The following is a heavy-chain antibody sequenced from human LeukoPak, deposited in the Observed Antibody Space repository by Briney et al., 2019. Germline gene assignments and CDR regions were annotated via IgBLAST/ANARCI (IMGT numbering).Heavy chain of an antibody. Sequence: PSETLSLTCAVYGGSFSGYYWSWIRQPPGKGLEWIGEINHSGSTNYNPSLKSRVTISVDTSKNQFSLKLSSVTTADTAVYYCASVVPAAPYFDYWGQGTLVTVSS. CDR2: INHSGST. V-gene: IGHV4-34*01. CDR3: ASVVPAAPYFDY. D-gene: IGHD2-2*01. CDR1: GGSFSGYY. J-gene: IGHJ4*02.